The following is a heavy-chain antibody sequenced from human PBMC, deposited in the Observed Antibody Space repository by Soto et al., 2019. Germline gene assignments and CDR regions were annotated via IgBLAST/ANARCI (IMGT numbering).Heavy chain of an antibody. V-gene: IGHV4-39*01. CDR3: ARLPGYSSGFDY. Sequence: SETLSLTCSVSGGSITTTNYYWGWIRQPPGKGLEWIGCLYYSGSTYYNPSLKSRVTMSVDTSKNQFSLKLSSVTAADTAVYYCARLPGYSSGFDYWGQGTPVTVSS. J-gene: IGHJ4*02. CDR1: GGSITTTNYY. D-gene: IGHD6-19*01. CDR2: LYYSGST.